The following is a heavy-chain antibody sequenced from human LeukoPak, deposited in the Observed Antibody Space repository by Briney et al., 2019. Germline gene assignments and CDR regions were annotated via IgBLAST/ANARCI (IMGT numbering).Heavy chain of an antibody. D-gene: IGHD1-26*01. CDR3: ARAGGRGSYYAYDY. CDR1: GFTFSIYG. J-gene: IGHJ4*02. V-gene: IGHV3-21*01. CDR2: ISSSSSYI. Sequence: GGSLRLSCAASGFTFSIYGMSWVRQAPGKGLEWVSSISSSSSYIYYADSVKGRFTISRDNAKNSLYLQMNSLRAEDTAVYYCARAGGRGSYYAYDYWGQGTLVTVSS.